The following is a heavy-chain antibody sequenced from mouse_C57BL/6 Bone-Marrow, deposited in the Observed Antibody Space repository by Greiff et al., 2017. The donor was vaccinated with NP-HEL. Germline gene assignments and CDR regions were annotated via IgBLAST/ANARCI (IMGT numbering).Heavy chain of an antibody. D-gene: IGHD1-1*01. V-gene: IGHV1-81*01. Sequence: LVESGAELARPGASVKLSCKASGYTFTSYGISWVKQRTGQGLEWIGEIYPRSGNTYYNEKFKGKATLTADKSSSTAYMELRSLTSEDSAVYFCARLGYYGSSLWFAYWGQGTLVTVSA. CDR3: ARLGYYGSSLWFAY. J-gene: IGHJ3*01. CDR2: IYPRSGNT. CDR1: GYTFTSYG.